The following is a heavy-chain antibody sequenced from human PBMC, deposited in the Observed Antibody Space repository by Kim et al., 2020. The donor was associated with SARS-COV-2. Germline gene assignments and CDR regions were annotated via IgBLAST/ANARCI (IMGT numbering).Heavy chain of an antibody. V-gene: IGHV3-30*18. CDR1: GFTFSSYG. CDR2: ISYDGSNK. D-gene: IGHD5-12*01. J-gene: IGHJ4*02. CDR3: AKAGDIVATIWTD. Sequence: GGSLRLSCAASGFTFSSYGMHWVRQAPGKGLEWVAVISYDGSNKYYADSVKGRFTISRDNSKNTLYLQMNSLRAEDTAVYYCAKAGDIVATIWTDWGQGTLVTVSS.